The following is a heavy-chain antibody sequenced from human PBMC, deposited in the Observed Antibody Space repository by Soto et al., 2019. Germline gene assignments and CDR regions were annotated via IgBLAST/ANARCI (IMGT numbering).Heavy chain of an antibody. D-gene: IGHD6-19*01. J-gene: IGHJ5*02. V-gene: IGHV4-34*01. Sequence: QVQLQQWGAGLLKPSETLSLTCAVYGGSFSGYYWSWIRQPPGKGLEWMGEINHSGSTNYNPSLKSRVTISIDTSKNQFSLKLSSVTAADTAIYYCARDSLGIAVLGTGRSKNNCFDPWGQGTLVTVSS. CDR1: GGSFSGYY. CDR2: INHSGST. CDR3: ARDSLGIAVLGTGRSKNNCFDP.